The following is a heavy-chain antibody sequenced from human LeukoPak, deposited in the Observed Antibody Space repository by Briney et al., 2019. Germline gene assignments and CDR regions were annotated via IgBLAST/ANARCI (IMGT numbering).Heavy chain of an antibody. V-gene: IGHV3-21*01. J-gene: IGHJ4*02. CDR3: AREEALSGSFDY. CDR1: GFTFSSYS. Sequence: GGSLRLSCAASGFTFSSYSMNWVRQAPGKGLEWASSISSSSSYIYYADSVKGRFTISRDNAKNSLYLQMNSLRAKDTAVYYCAREEALSGSFDYWGQGTLVTVSS. D-gene: IGHD2-15*01. CDR2: ISSSSSYI.